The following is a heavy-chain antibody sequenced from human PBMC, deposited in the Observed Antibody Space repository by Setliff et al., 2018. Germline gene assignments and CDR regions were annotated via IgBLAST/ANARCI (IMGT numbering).Heavy chain of an antibody. V-gene: IGHV3-74*01. Sequence: GGSLRLSCGGYGFTFSKYWMYWVRQVPGKGLVWVSRINGDGTITNYADSVKGRFTISRDNAKNTVFLQMNSLRAEDTAVYYCARDPGPHAAHFRALGYGMDVWGQGTTVTVSS. CDR2: INGDGTIT. J-gene: IGHJ6*02. CDR1: GFTFSKYW. CDR3: ARDPGPHAAHFRALGYGMDV. D-gene: IGHD6-13*01.